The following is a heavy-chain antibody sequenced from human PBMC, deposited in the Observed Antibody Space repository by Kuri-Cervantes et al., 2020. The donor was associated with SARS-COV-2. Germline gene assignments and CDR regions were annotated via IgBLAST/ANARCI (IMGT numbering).Heavy chain of an antibody. CDR1: GYTFTSYD. J-gene: IGHJ4*02. CDR2: MNPNSGNT. D-gene: IGHD3-3*01. CDR3: ATPPPRSEVLDF. V-gene: IGHV1-8*01. Sequence: ASVKVSCKASGYTFTSYDINWVRQATGQGLEWMGWMNPNSGNTGCAQKFQGRVTMTRNTSISTAYMELSSLRSEDTAVYYCATPPPRSEVLDFWGQGTLVTVSS.